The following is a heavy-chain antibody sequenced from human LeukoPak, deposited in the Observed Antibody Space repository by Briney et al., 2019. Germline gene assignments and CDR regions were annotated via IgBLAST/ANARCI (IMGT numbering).Heavy chain of an antibody. CDR3: VRDLRQWLRFSFFDS. J-gene: IGHJ4*02. Sequence: PGGSVRLSCAASGFTFSSYSMNWVRQAPGKGLEWVSYISNSSGTIYYADSVKGRFTMSRDNTKNSLYLQMNSLRAEDTAVYYCVRDLRQWLRFSFFDSWGQGTLGTVSS. D-gene: IGHD5-12*01. CDR2: ISNSSGTI. CDR1: GFTFSSYS. V-gene: IGHV3-48*04.